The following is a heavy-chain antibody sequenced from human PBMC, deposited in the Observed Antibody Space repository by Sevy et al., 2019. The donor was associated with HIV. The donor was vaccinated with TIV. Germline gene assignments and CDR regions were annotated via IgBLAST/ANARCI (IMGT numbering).Heavy chain of an antibody. D-gene: IGHD3-3*01. CDR3: ARDSRVSGDY. V-gene: IGHV1-2*06. J-gene: IGHJ4*02. CDR1: EYTFTDYY. Sequence: ASVKVSCKTSEYTFTDYYLHWVRQAPGQGLEWMGRIDPKSGGTIHAQKFQGRVTMTGDTSISTGYMELNRLTSDDTAVYYCARDSRVSGDYWGQGTLVTVSS. CDR2: IDPKSGGT.